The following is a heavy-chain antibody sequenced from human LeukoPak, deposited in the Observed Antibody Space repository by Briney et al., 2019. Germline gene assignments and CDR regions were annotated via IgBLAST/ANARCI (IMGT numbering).Heavy chain of an antibody. Sequence: GGSLRLSCAASGFTLSSYNMNWVRQAPGKGLEWVSYISSSSSTIYYADSVKGRFTISRDNAKNSLYLQMNSLRAEDTAVYYCARGWSYFDYWGQGTLVTVSS. CDR2: ISSSSSTI. CDR3: ARGWSYFDY. J-gene: IGHJ4*02. CDR1: GFTLSSYN. D-gene: IGHD2-15*01. V-gene: IGHV3-48*01.